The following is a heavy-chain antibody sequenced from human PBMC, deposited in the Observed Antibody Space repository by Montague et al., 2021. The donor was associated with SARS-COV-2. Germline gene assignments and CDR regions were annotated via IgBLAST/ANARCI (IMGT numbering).Heavy chain of an antibody. D-gene: IGHD3-9*01. CDR3: ARGHSILTGYDY. Sequence: SETLSLTCSVSNGSVTSSTWWSWVRQAPGKGLESIGEISHLGGTNYSPSLKSRLTMSLDKSRNHFSLKLTSVTAADTAVYYCARGHSILTGYDYWSQGTLVTVSS. J-gene: IGHJ4*02. CDR1: NGSVTSSTW. V-gene: IGHV4-4*02. CDR2: ISHLGGT.